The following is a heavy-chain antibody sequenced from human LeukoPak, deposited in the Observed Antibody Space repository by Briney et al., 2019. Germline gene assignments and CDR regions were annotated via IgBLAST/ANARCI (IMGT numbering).Heavy chain of an antibody. V-gene: IGHV3-66*02. J-gene: IGHJ4*02. CDR1: GFTASSNY. CDR2: LFGGGTA. Sequence: GGSLRLSCAASGFTASSNYMNWVRQAPGKGLEWVSVLFGGGTAFYADSVKGRFTVSRDNSKSTLYLQMNSLRGEDTAVYYCARGGATPATTSYYFDYWGQGTLVSVSS. CDR3: ARGGATPATTSYYFDY. D-gene: IGHD3-16*01.